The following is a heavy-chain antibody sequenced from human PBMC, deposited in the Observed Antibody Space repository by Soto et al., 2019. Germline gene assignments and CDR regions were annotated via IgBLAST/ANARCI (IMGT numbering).Heavy chain of an antibody. V-gene: IGHV4-30-4*01. D-gene: IGHD3-22*01. CDR1: GGSISSGDYY. CDR3: ARDKHYDSSGYT. Sequence: TLSLTCTVSGGSISSGDYYWSWIRQPPGKGLEWIGYIYYSGSTYYNPSLKSRVTISVDTSKNQFSLKLSSVTAADTAVYYCARDKHYDSSGYTWGQGTLVTVSS. CDR2: IYYSGST. J-gene: IGHJ5*02.